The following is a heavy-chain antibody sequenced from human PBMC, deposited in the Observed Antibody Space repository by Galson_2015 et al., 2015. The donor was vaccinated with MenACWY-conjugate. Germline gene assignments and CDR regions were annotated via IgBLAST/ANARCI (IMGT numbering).Heavy chain of an antibody. CDR1: GGSINSDY. J-gene: IGHJ6*02. CDR3: AREKVSTWGMDV. CDR2: MYYSGNT. D-gene: IGHD5/OR15-5a*01. V-gene: IGHV4-59*01. Sequence: ETLSLTCTVSGGSINSDYWSWVRQPPGKGLEWIGFMYYSGNTNYNPSLQSRVTISLDTSKKQFSLKASFVTAADTAVYYCAREKVSTWGMDVWGQGTTVTVSS.